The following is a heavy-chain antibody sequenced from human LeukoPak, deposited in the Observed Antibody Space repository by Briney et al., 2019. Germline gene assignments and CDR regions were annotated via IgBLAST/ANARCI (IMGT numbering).Heavy chain of an antibody. CDR3: ANFEPGYTSSWYAEF. CDR1: GFTFSSYG. V-gene: IGHV3-48*01. CDR2: ISSRGTTK. D-gene: IGHD6-13*01. J-gene: IGHJ4*02. Sequence: PGGSLRLSCAASGFTFSSYGMHWVRQAPGKGLEWVSYISSRGTTKHYADSVKGRFTISRDNAKNALYLQMNSLRVEDTAVYYCANFEPGYTSSWYAEFWGQGTLVTVSS.